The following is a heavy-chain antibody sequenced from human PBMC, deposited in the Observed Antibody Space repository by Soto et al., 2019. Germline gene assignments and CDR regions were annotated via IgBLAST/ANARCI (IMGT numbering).Heavy chain of an antibody. CDR2: IYYSGST. CDR1: GGSISSYY. D-gene: IGHD2-15*01. Sequence: QVQLQESGPGLVKPSETLSLTCTVSGGSISSYYWSWIRQPPGKGLEWIGYIYYSGSTNYNPSLKRGVTISVDTSKNQCSQTLSSVTAADTAVYYCARSYRRYCSGGICFSCYYYYMDVWGKGTTVTVSS. J-gene: IGHJ6*03. CDR3: ARSYRRYCSGGICFSCYYYYMDV. V-gene: IGHV4-59*01.